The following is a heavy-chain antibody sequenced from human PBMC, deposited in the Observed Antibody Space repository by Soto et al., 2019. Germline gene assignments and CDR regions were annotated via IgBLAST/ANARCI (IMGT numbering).Heavy chain of an antibody. J-gene: IGHJ6*03. CDR2: VSAYNGNP. CDR3: ARTCEGGLFGPAWHYYYCMDV. V-gene: IGHV1-18*01. D-gene: IGHD3-3*01. Sequence: QGQLVQSGAEVKKPGASVKVSCKASGYALTRYGTSWVRQAPGQGLECMGWVSAYNGNPNYAPKLPARVTTTTVTYTNTAYMERSSLRSDGTAVCYCARTCEGGLFGPAWHYYYCMDVCGNGTTVTVSS. CDR1: GYALTRYG.